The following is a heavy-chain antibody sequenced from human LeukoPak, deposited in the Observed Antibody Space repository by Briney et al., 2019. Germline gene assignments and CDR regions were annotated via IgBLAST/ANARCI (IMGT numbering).Heavy chain of an antibody. CDR2: IFYIGRN. J-gene: IGHJ5*02. D-gene: IGHD3-16*02. V-gene: IGHV4-39*07. Sequence: TSETLSLTCTVSGGSIRSFSYYWGWIRQPPGKGLEWIGSIFYIGRNHYNPSLNSRVTISIDTSKQQFSLKLSSVTAADTAVYYCARERPRLGELSLYGAGGNWFDPWGQGTLVTVSS. CDR1: GGSIRSFSYY. CDR3: ARERPRLGELSLYGAGGNWFDP.